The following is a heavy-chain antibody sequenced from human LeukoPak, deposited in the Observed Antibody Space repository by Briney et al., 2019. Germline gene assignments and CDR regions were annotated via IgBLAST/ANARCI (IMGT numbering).Heavy chain of an antibody. CDR1: GGSIIRASSY. D-gene: IGHD2-21*02. Sequence: SKTLSLTCTVSGGSIIRASSYWGWIRQPPGKGLEWIGSIYYSGSTYYNPSVRGRVTISIDTSNNQFSLKLNSVTAADTAVYYCSRRDCSHSDCFDWNFDLWGRGILLSVSS. CDR3: SRRDCSHSDCFDWNFDL. J-gene: IGHJ2*01. V-gene: IGHV4-39*07. CDR2: IYYSGST.